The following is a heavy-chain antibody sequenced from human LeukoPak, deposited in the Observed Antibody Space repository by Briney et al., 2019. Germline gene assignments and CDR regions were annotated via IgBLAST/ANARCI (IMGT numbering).Heavy chain of an antibody. CDR2: IYYSGST. CDR1: GGSISSSSYY. J-gene: IGHJ6*03. D-gene: IGHD2-2*01. Sequence: PSETLSLTCTVSGGSISSSSYYWGWIRQPPGKGLEWIGSIYYSGSTYYNPSLKSRVTISVDTSKSQFSLKLSSVTAADAAVYYCARVRTAAPTYYYYMDVWGKGTTVAVSS. V-gene: IGHV4-39*07. CDR3: ARVRTAAPTYYYYMDV.